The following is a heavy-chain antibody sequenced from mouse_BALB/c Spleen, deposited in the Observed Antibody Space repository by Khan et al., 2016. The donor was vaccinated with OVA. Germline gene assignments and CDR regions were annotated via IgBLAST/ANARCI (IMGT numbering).Heavy chain of an antibody. CDR1: GFNIKDTY. CDR3: ARDGYSPWFAY. D-gene: IGHD2-3*01. CDR2: IDPANGNT. J-gene: IGHJ3*01. V-gene: IGHV14-3*02. Sequence: VQLKQSGAELVKPGASVKLSCTASGFNIKDTYMHWVKQRPEQGLEWIGRIDPANGNTKYDPKFQGKATITADTSSNTAYLQLSSLTSEDTAVYYCARDGYSPWFAYWGQGTLVTVSA.